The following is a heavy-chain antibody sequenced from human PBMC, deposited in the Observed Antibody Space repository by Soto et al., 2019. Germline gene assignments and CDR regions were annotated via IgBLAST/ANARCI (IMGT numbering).Heavy chain of an antibody. J-gene: IGHJ6*02. CDR1: GGTFSSYA. Sequence: EASVKVSCKASGGTFSSYAISWVRQAPGQGLEWMGGIIPIFGTANYAQKFQGRVTITVDESTSTAYMELSSLRSEDTAVYYCAREDIVVVPAAIGRDYYYYGMDVWGQGTTVTVSS. CDR2: IIPIFGTA. CDR3: AREDIVVVPAAIGRDYYYYGMDV. V-gene: IGHV1-69*13. D-gene: IGHD2-2*01.